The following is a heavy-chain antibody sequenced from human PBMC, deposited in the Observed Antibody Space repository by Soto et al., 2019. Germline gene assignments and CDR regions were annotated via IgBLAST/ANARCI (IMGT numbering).Heavy chain of an antibody. CDR1: GGSISSSSYY. Sequence: SETLSLTCTVSGGSISSSSYYWGWIRQPPGKGLEWIGSIYHSGSTYYNPSLKSRVTISVDTSKNQFSLKLSSVTAADTAVYYCARRTIAAAGDNWFDPWGQGTLVT. CDR2: IYHSGST. J-gene: IGHJ5*02. V-gene: IGHV4-39*01. CDR3: ARRTIAAAGDNWFDP. D-gene: IGHD6-13*01.